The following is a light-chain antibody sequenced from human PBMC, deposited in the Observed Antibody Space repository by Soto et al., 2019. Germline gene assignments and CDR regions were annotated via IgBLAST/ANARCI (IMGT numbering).Light chain of an antibody. CDR3: QHYGGSPRT. CDR1: QSVSSSN. J-gene: IGKJ1*01. Sequence: EIVLTQSPGTLSLSPGERATLSCRASQSVSSSNLAWYQQKPGQAPRLLIYGASSRATGIPDRFSGSGSGTDFTLTISRLEPEDFVVYYCQHYGGSPRTFGQGTKVEIK. CDR2: GAS. V-gene: IGKV3-20*01.